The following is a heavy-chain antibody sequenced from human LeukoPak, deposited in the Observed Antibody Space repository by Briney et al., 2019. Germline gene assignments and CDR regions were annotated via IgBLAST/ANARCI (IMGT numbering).Heavy chain of an antibody. Sequence: GGSLRLSCAVSGFPFSVYEMNRVRQAPGKGLEWVSNIGSSGSTTYYADSVKGRFSISRDNAKSSLYLQMNSLRVEDTAVYYCALLAVASDFDYWGQGALVTVSS. CDR1: GFPFSVYE. CDR3: ALLAVASDFDY. CDR2: IGSSGSTT. V-gene: IGHV3-48*03. J-gene: IGHJ4*02. D-gene: IGHD6-19*01.